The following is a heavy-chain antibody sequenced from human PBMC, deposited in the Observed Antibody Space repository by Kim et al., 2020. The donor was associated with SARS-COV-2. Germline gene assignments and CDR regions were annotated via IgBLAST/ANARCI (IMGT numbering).Heavy chain of an antibody. J-gene: IGHJ5*02. CDR1: GYTFTSYY. Sequence: ASVKVSCKASGYTFTSYYMHWVRQAPGQGLEWMGIINPSGGSTSYAQKFQGRVTMTRDTSTSTVYMELSSLRSEDTAVYYCARDTLGGKGYCSSTSCRKYNWFDPWGQGTLVTVSS. CDR3: ARDTLGGKGYCSSTSCRKYNWFDP. V-gene: IGHV1-46*01. CDR2: INPSGGST. D-gene: IGHD2-2*01.